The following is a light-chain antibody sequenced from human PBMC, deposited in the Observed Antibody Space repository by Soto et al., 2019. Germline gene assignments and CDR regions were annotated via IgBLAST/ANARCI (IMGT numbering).Light chain of an antibody. Sequence: EIVLTQSPGTLSLSPGERATLSCRASQSVSNNYLAWYQQKPGQAPRLLIYAVSTRATGIPDRFSGSGSGTDFTLTISRLEPEDFAVYYCQEYGTSRTFGQGTKVDI. CDR3: QEYGTSRT. CDR2: AVS. V-gene: IGKV3-20*01. CDR1: QSVSNNY. J-gene: IGKJ1*01.